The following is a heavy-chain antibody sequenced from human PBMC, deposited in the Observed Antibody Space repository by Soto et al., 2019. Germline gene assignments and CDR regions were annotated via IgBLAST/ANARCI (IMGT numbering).Heavy chain of an antibody. CDR2: FDPEDGET. Sequence: ASVKVSCKVSGYTLTELSMHWVRQAPGKGLEWMGGFDPEDGETIYAQKFQGRVTMTEDKSTSTAYMELSSLRSEDTAVYYCARDQETYYDFWSGSLGWFDPWGQGTLVTVSS. V-gene: IGHV1-24*01. D-gene: IGHD3-3*01. CDR1: GYTLTELS. CDR3: ARDQETYYDFWSGSLGWFDP. J-gene: IGHJ5*02.